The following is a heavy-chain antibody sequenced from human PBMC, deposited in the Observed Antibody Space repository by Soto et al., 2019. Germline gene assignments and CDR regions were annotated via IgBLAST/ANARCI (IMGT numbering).Heavy chain of an antibody. CDR1: GGSISSYY. CDR2: IYYSGST. V-gene: IGHV4-59*08. J-gene: IGHJ4*02. D-gene: IGHD3-10*01. CDR3: ARHNYGSGSTYFDY. Sequence: PSETLSLTFTVSGGSISSYYWSWIRQPPGKGLEWIGYIYYSGSTNYNPSLKSRVTISVDTSKNQFSLKLNSMTAADTAVYYCARHNYGSGSTYFDYWGQGTPVTVSS.